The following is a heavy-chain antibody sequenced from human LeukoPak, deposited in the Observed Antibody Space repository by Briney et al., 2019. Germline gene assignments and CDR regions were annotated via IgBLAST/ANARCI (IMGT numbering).Heavy chain of an antibody. CDR1: GGSFNVYY. J-gene: IGHJ6*03. V-gene: IGHV4-34*01. CDR2: INHSGST. Sequence: TSETLSLTCAVYGGSFNVYYWTWIRQPPGQGLEWIGEINHSGSTNYNPSLKSRVTISVDTSKNHFSLKLSSVTAADTAVYYCARHGYSSRYYYMDVWGKGTTVTISS. CDR3: ARHGYSSRYYYMDV. D-gene: IGHD6-13*01.